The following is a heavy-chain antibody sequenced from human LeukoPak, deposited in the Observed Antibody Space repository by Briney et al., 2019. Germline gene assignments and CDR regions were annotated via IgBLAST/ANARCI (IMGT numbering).Heavy chain of an antibody. J-gene: IGHJ4*02. D-gene: IGHD2-2*02. CDR2: ISSSSSYI. CDR1: GFSFKDYW. V-gene: IGHV3-21*01. CDR3: ARPYCSSTSCYRFWGFDY. Sequence: GGSLRLSCAASGFSFKDYWMSWVRQAPGKGLEWVSSISSSSSYIYYADSVKGRFTISRDNAKNSLYLQMNSLRAEDTAVYYCARPYCSSTSCYRFWGFDYWGQGTLVTVSS.